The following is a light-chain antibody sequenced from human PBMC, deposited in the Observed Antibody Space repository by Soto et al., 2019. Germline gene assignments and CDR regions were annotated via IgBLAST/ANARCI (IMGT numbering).Light chain of an antibody. CDR1: SSDVGAYIY. Sequence: QSALTQPASVSGSPGQSITISCGGTSSDVGAYIYVSWYQQYPGKAPKLMIYQVTNRPSGVSNRFSGSRSGNTASLTISGLQAEDEADYYCSSYTDSSNYVFGTGTKLTVL. CDR3: SSYTDSSNYV. J-gene: IGLJ1*01. CDR2: QVT. V-gene: IGLV2-14*01.